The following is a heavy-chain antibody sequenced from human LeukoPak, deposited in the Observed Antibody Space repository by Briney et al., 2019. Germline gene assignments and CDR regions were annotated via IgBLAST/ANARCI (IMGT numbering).Heavy chain of an antibody. CDR3: AKERDYYDSSGYCDY. CDR2: ISGSGGST. J-gene: IGHJ4*02. D-gene: IGHD3-22*01. Sequence: GGSLRLSCAASGFTFSSYAMSWVRQAPGKGLEWVSAISGSGGSTYYADSVKGRFTISRDNSKNTLYLQMSSLRAEDTAVYYCAKERDYYDSSGYCDYWGQGTLVTVSS. V-gene: IGHV3-23*01. CDR1: GFTFSSYA.